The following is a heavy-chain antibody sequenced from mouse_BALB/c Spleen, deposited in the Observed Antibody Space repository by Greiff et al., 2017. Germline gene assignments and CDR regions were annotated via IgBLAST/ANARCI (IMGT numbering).Heavy chain of an antibody. CDR3: TWDGTGFAY. CDR2: IDPENGDT. D-gene: IGHD4-1*01. J-gene: IGHJ3*01. CDR1: GFNIKDYY. V-gene: IGHV14-4*02. Sequence: VQLQQSGAELVRSGASVKLSCTASGFNIKDYYMHWVKQRPEQGLEWIGWIDPENGDTEYAPKFQGKATMTADTSSNTAYLQLSSLTSEDTAVYYCTWDGTGFAYWGQGTLVTVSA.